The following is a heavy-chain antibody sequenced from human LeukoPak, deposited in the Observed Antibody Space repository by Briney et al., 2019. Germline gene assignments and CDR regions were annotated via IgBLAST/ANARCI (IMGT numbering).Heavy chain of an antibody. D-gene: IGHD3-16*01. Sequence: SVKVSCKASGGAFSSYAISWVRQAPGQGLEWMGGIIPIFGTANYAQKFQGRVTITADVSTSTAYMELSSLRSEDTAVYYCARAPALGGEGGAFDIWGQGTMVAVSS. V-gene: IGHV1-69*13. CDR1: GGAFSSYA. CDR2: IIPIFGTA. CDR3: ARAPALGGEGGAFDI. J-gene: IGHJ3*02.